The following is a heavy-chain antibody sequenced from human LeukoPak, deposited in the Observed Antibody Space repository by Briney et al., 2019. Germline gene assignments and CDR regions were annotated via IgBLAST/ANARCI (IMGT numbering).Heavy chain of an antibody. D-gene: IGHD3-3*01. CDR3: AITYYDFWSTRKFYGMDV. Sequence: SETLSLTCTVPGGSISSYYWSWIRQPAGKGLEWIGRIYTSGSTNYNPSLKSRVTTSVDTSKNQFSLKLSSVTAADTAVYYCAITYYDFWSTRKFYGMDVWGQGTTVTVSS. J-gene: IGHJ6*02. CDR2: IYTSGST. V-gene: IGHV4-4*07. CDR1: GGSISSYY.